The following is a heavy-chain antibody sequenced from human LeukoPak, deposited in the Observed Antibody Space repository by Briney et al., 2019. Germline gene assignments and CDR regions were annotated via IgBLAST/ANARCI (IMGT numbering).Heavy chain of an antibody. V-gene: IGHV3-23*01. CDR3: AKDPDTDY. Sequence: GRSLRLSCAVSGFTFSNYGMHWVRQAPGKGLEWVSAISGSGGSTYYADSVKGRFTISRDNSKNTLYLQMNSLRAEDTAVYYCAKDPDTDYWGQGTLVTVSS. CDR2: ISGSGGST. J-gene: IGHJ4*02. CDR1: GFTFSNYG.